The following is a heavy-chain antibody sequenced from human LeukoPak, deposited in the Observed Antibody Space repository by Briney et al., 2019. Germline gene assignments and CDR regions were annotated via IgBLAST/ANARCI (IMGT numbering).Heavy chain of an antibody. D-gene: IGHD6-13*01. Sequence: GESLKISCQRSGSSFTSYWIGWVRQLPGKGLEWMGIIYPGDSDTRYSPSFQGQVTISADKSISTAYLQWSSLKASDTAMYYCARSRAAAGPHDYWGQGTLVTVSS. V-gene: IGHV5-51*01. CDR1: GSSFTSYW. CDR3: ARSRAAAGPHDY. J-gene: IGHJ4*02. CDR2: IYPGDSDT.